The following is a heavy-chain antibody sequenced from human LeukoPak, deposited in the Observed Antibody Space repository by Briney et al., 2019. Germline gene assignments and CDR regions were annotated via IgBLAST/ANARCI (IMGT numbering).Heavy chain of an antibody. CDR1: GYTFTSYG. D-gene: IGHD2-15*01. CDR2: IRVYNGNT. CDR3: ARDRCSGDSCYSRGYYYYGMDV. V-gene: IGHV1-18*01. Sequence: ASVKVSCKASGYTFTSYGISWVRQAPGQGLEWMGWIRVYNGNTNYAQKVQGRVTMTTDTSTSTAYMELRSLRSDDTAVYYCARDRCSGDSCYSRGYYYYGMDVWGQGTTVTVSS. J-gene: IGHJ6*02.